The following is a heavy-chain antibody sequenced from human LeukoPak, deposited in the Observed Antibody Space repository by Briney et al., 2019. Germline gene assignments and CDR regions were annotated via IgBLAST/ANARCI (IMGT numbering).Heavy chain of an antibody. V-gene: IGHV4-31*03. CDR2: MYYSGST. Sequence: SETLSFTCTVSGGSISSAGYDWSWIRQHPGKGLEWLGYMYYSGSTYYNPSLNSRVTISLNTSKNQFSLNLSSLTVADTAMYYCARDAEYYYGSGSYSSGIDVWGQGTTVTVSS. CDR1: GGSISSAGYD. CDR3: ARDAEYYYGSGSYSSGIDV. J-gene: IGHJ6*02. D-gene: IGHD3-10*01.